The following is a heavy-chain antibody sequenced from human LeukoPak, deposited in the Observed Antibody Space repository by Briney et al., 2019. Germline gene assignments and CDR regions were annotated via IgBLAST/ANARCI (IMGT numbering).Heavy chain of an antibody. CDR2: IYYTGST. D-gene: IGHD2-21*01. J-gene: IGHJ5*02. CDR1: GGSISSGGYY. V-gene: IGHV4-30-2*03. CDR3: ARHLAYCGADCS. Sequence: SETLSLTCTVSGGSISSGGYYWSWIRQPPGKGLEWIGYIYYTGSTYYNPSLKSRVTISVDSSTNQFSLRLRSVTAADTAVYYCARHLAYCGADCSWGQGTLVTVSS.